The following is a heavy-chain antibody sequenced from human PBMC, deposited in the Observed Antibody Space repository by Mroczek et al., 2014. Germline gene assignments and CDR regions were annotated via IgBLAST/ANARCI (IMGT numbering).Heavy chain of an antibody. V-gene: IGHV3-30*18. CDR2: ISYDGSNK. Sequence: QVQLVQSGGGVVQPGRSLRLSCAASGFTFSSYGMHWVRQAPGKGLEWVAVISYDGSNKYYTDSVKGRFTISRDNSKNTLYLQMNSLRAEDTAVYYCANSGSSWSDYYYGMDVWGQGTTVTVSS. J-gene: IGHJ6*02. CDR1: GFTFSSYG. CDR3: ANSGSSWSDYYYGMDV. D-gene: IGHD6-13*01.